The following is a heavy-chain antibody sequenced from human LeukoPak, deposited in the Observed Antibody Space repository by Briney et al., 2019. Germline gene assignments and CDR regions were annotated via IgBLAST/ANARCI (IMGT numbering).Heavy chain of an antibody. D-gene: IGHD3-22*01. CDR1: GGSISSGGYS. V-gene: IGHV4-30-2*01. J-gene: IGHJ4*02. CDR2: IYHSGST. CDR3: ARAPLYYYDSSGHTRGYFDY. Sequence: SETLSLTCAVSGGSISSGGYSWSWIRQPPGKGLEWIGYIYHSGSTYYNPSLKSRVTISVDRSKNQFSLKLSSVTAADTAVYYCARAPLYYYDSSGHTRGYFDYWGQGTLVTVSS.